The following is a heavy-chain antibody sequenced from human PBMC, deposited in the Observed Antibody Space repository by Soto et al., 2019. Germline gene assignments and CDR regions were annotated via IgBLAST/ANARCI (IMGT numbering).Heavy chain of an antibody. D-gene: IGHD3-3*01. J-gene: IGHJ4*02. CDR2: IYYSGST. V-gene: IGHV4-59*01. Sequence: PSETLSLTCTVSVGSISSYYWSWIRQPPGKGLEWIGYIYYSGSTNYNPSLKSRVTISVDTSKNQFSLKLSSVTAADTAVYYCARAPTIFGVVIQYYFDYWGQGTLVTVSS. CDR1: VGSISSYY. CDR3: ARAPTIFGVVIQYYFDY.